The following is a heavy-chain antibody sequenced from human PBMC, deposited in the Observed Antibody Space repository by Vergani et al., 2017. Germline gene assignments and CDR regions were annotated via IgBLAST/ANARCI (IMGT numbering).Heavy chain of an antibody. D-gene: IGHD2-21*02. J-gene: IGHJ2*01. CDR2: IIPIFGTA. CDR1: GGTFSSYA. Sequence: QVQLVQSGAEVKKPGSSVKVSCKASGGTFSSYAISWVRQAPGQGLEWMGGIIPIFGTANYAQKFQGRVTITADESTSTAYMELSSLRSEDTAVYYCARDGVGQYCGGDCPPVIGVYFDLWGRGTLVTVSS. V-gene: IGHV1-69*01. CDR3: ARDGVGQYCGGDCPPVIGVYFDL.